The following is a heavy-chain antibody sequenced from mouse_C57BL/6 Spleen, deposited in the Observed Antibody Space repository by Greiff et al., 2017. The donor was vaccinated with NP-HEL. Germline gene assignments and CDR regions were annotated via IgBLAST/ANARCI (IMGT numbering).Heavy chain of an antibody. J-gene: IGHJ4*01. CDR2: IDPSDSYT. CDR3: ARWGRDAMDY. V-gene: IGHV1-69*01. CDR1: GYTFTSYW. Sequence: VQLQESGAELVMPGASVKLSCKASGYTFTSYWMHWVKQRPGQGLEWIGEIDPSDSYTNYNQKFKGKSTLTVDKSSSTAYMQLSSLTSEDSAVYYCARWGRDAMDYWGQGTSVTVSS.